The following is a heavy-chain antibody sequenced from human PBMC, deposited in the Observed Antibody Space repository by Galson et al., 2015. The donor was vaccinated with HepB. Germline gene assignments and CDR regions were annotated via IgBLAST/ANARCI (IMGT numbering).Heavy chain of an antibody. V-gene: IGHV1-46*03. CDR3: ARADYDFWSGYYSYYYYYYMDV. Sequence: SVKVSCKASGYTFTSYYMHWVRQAPGQGLEWMGIINPSGGSTSYAQKFQGRVTMTRDTSTSTVYMELSSLRSEDTAVYYCARADYDFWSGYYSYYYYYYMDVWGKGTTVTVSS. J-gene: IGHJ6*03. D-gene: IGHD3-3*01. CDR2: INPSGGST. CDR1: GYTFTSYY.